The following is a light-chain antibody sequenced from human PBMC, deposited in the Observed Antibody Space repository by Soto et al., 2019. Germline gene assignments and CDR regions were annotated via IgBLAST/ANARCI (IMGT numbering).Light chain of an antibody. Sequence: EIVLTQSPATLSLSPGERATLSCRASQSVSSYLAWYQQKPGQTPRLLIYDASNRATGIPARFSGSGSATDFTLTISSLEPEDFAVYYCQQRGSWPLTFGQGTRLEIK. J-gene: IGKJ5*01. CDR2: DAS. CDR1: QSVSSY. CDR3: QQRGSWPLT. V-gene: IGKV3-11*01.